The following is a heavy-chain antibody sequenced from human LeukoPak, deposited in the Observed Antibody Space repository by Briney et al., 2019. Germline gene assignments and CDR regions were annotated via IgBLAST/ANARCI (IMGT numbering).Heavy chain of an antibody. D-gene: IGHD4-17*01. Sequence: PWGSLRLSCTVSGFTPSDYAMTWVRQAPGKGLEWIASIHCSGDTIYYADSVEGRFTISRDNSKNTLFLQMNSLRGEDTAVYYCSGGQNGDYGGAFDMWGPGTMVTVSS. CDR2: IHCSGDTI. J-gene: IGHJ3*02. V-gene: IGHV3-23*01. CDR3: SGGQNGDYGGAFDM. CDR1: GFTPSDYA.